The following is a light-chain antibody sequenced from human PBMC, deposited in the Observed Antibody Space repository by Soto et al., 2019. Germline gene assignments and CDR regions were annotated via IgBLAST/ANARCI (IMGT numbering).Light chain of an antibody. J-gene: IGLJ2*01. Sequence: QSALTQPASVSGSPGQSITISCTGTSSDVGSYNYVSWYQQHPGKVPKLIIHDVSNRPSGITNRFSGSKSGNTASLTISGLQAEDEADYYCSSYTITSVVFGGGTKLTV. CDR3: SSYTITSVV. V-gene: IGLV2-14*03. CDR2: DVS. CDR1: SSDVGSYNY.